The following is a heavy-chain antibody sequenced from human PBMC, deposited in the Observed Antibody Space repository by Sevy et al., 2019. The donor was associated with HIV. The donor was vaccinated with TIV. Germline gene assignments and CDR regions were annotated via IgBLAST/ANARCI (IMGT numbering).Heavy chain of an antibody. CDR3: ARDLRKTYPLYYFDY. V-gene: IGHV3-23*01. CDR1: GFTFSSYA. Sequence: GGSLRLSCAASGFTFSSYAMHWVRQAPGKGLEWVSAISNSGGSTYYADSVKGRFTISRDNSKNTLYLQMSTLRAEDTAVYYCARDLRKTYPLYYFDYWGQGTLVTVSS. D-gene: IGHD2-21*01. J-gene: IGHJ4*02. CDR2: ISNSGGST.